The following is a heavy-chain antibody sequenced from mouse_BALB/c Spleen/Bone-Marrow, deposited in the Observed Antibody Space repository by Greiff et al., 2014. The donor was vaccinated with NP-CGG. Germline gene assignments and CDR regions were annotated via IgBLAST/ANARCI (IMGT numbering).Heavy chain of an antibody. D-gene: IGHD4-1*01. Sequence: QVQLQQSGAELVRPGSSVKISCKASGYAFSSYWMNWVKQRPGQGLEWIGQIYPGDGDTNYNGNFKDKATLTTDKSSTTAYMQLSSLTSEDSAVYFCARGGRLTGYYFDYWGQCTTLTVSS. J-gene: IGHJ2*01. CDR3: ARGGRLTGYYFDY. CDR1: GYAFSSYW. CDR2: IYPGDGDT. V-gene: IGHV1-80*01.